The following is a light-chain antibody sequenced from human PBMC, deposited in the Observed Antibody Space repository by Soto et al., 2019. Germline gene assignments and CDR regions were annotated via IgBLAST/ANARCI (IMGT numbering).Light chain of an antibody. V-gene: IGLV2-14*03. CDR1: SSDVGGYNY. J-gene: IGLJ2*01. Sequence: QSALTQPASVSGSPGQSITISCTGTSSDVGGYNYVSWYQHHPGKAPKLMIFDVSNRPSGISNLFSGSKSGNTASLTFSGLPAEEEADYYCSSYASSGTLFGGGTKLTVL. CDR3: SSYASSGTL. CDR2: DVS.